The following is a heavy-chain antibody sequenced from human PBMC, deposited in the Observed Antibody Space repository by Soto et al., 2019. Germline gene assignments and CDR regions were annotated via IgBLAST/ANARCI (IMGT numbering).Heavy chain of an antibody. CDR1: GDSMRRSDHY. Sequence: QLQLRESGPGLVRPSETLSLTCLLSGDSMRRSDHYWAWIRQFPGQGLEWIGSVYYSGTAYYNPSLQGTVTMSIETSKSQSSLKFNSVTAADTATYYCARHGSFEQVVLSFDHWGRGILVSVSS. CDR2: VYYSGTA. D-gene: IGHD2-15*01. CDR3: ARHGSFEQVVLSFDH. J-gene: IGHJ4*01. V-gene: IGHV4-39*01.